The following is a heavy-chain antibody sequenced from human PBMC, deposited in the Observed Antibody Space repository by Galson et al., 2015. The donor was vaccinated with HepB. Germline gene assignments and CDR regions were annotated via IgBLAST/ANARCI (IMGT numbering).Heavy chain of an antibody. J-gene: IGHJ4*02. V-gene: IGHV3-66*01. CDR2: IYSGGST. D-gene: IGHD6-19*01. CDR3: ARDTYSSGWYGY. CDR1: GFTVSSNY. Sequence: SLRLSCAASGFTVSSNYMSWVRQAPGKGLEWVSVIYSGGSTYYADSVKGRFTISRDNSKNTLYLQMNSLRAEDTAVYYCARDTYSSGWYGYWGQGTLVTVSS.